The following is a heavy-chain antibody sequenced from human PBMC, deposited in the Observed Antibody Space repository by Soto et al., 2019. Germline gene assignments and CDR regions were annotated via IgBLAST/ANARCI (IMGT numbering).Heavy chain of an antibody. D-gene: IGHD2-15*01. CDR2: ISAYNGNT. V-gene: IGHV1-18*04. Sequence: ASVKVSCKASGYTFTSYGISWVRQAPGQGLEWMGWISAYNGNTNYAQKLQGRVTMTTDTSTSTAYMELRSLRSDDTAVYCCARGVVVAAYYYYYGMDVWGQGTTVTVSS. J-gene: IGHJ6*02. CDR1: GYTFTSYG. CDR3: ARGVVVAAYYYYYGMDV.